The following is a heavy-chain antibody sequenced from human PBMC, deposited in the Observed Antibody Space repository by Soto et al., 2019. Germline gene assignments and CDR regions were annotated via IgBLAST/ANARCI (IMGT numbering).Heavy chain of an antibody. V-gene: IGHV1-3*01. D-gene: IGHD2-15*01. CDR3: ASGWVGIVVGVGKTYYYYGMDV. CDR1: GYTFTSYA. CDR2: INAGNGNT. J-gene: IGHJ6*02. Sequence: GASVKVSCKASGYTFTSYAMHWVRQAPGQRLEWMGWINAGNGNTKYSQKFQGRVTITRDTSASTAYMELSSLRSEDTAVYYCASGWVGIVVGVGKTYYYYGMDVWGQGTTVTVSS.